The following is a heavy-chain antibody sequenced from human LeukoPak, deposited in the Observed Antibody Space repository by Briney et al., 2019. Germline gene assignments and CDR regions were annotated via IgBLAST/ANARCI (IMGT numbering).Heavy chain of an antibody. CDR2: ISAYNGNT. D-gene: IGHD3-9*01. J-gene: IGHJ5*02. CDR3: ARSRDILTGYSSYDP. Sequence: LEASVKVSCKASGYTFTSYGISWVRQAPGQGLEWMGWISAYNGNTNYAQKLQGRVTMTTDTSTSTAYMELRSLRSDDTAVYYCARSRDILTGYSSYDPWGQGTLVTVSS. V-gene: IGHV1-18*01. CDR1: GYTFTSYG.